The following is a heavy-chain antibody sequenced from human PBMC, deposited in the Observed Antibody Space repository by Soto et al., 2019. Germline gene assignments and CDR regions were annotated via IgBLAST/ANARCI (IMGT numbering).Heavy chain of an antibody. J-gene: IGHJ4*02. V-gene: IGHV4-39*01. CDR1: GDSINSDKYY. CDR3: ARLEGLATISYYFDF. D-gene: IGHD3-9*01. CDR2: IYYRGNT. Sequence: QLQESGPGLVKPSETLSLTCSVSGDSINSDKYYWGWIRQPPGKGLEWIGSIYYRGNTYYNPPRRTRGTISLDKSKSQFSLRLNSVTAADSAVYFCARLEGLATISYYFDFWGQGAQVTVSS.